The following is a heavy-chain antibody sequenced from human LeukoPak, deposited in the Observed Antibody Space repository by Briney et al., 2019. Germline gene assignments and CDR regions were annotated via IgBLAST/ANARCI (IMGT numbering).Heavy chain of an antibody. Sequence: GGSLRLSCAASGFTFSSYSMNWVRQAPGKGLEWVSSISSSSSYIYYADSVKGRFTISRDNAKNSLYLQMNSLRAEDTAVYYCARDRIVGANSWFDPWGQGTLVIVSS. CDR1: GFTFSSYS. CDR3: ARDRIVGANSWFDP. J-gene: IGHJ5*02. CDR2: ISSSSSYI. D-gene: IGHD1-26*01. V-gene: IGHV3-21*01.